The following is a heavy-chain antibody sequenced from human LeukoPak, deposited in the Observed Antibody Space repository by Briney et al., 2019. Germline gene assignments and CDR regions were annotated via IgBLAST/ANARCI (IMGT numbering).Heavy chain of an antibody. Sequence: ASVKVSCKASGYTFTSYAMHWVRQAPGQRLEWMGWINAGNGNTKYSQKFQGRVTITRDTSASTAYMELSSLRSEDTAVYYCARVLYSSSSSGGFYYYGMDVWGQGTTVTVSS. CDR1: GYTFTSYA. CDR2: INAGNGNT. CDR3: ARVLYSSSSSGGFYYYGMDV. D-gene: IGHD6-6*01. J-gene: IGHJ6*02. V-gene: IGHV1-3*01.